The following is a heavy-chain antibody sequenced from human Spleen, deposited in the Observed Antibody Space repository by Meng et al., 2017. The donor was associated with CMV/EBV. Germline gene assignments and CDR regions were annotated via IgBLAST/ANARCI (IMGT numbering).Heavy chain of an antibody. Sequence: ASVKVSCKASGYTFTGYYMHWVRQAPGQGLEWMGWINPKSGGTNYAQNFQGRVTMTRDTSISTAYMELRRLRSDDTAVYFRARVDYSNYFGMDVWGQGTTVTVSS. CDR2: INPKSGGT. D-gene: IGHD4-11*01. CDR1: GYTFTGYY. V-gene: IGHV1-2*02. CDR3: ARVDYSNYFGMDV. J-gene: IGHJ6*02.